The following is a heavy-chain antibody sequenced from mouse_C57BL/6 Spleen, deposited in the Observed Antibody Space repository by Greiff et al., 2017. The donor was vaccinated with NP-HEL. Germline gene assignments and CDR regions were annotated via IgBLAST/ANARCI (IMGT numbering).Heavy chain of an antibody. D-gene: IGHD1-1*01. Sequence: QVQLKQPGAELVKPGASVKMSCKASGYTFTSYWITWVKQRPGQGLEWIGDIYPGSGSTNYNEKFKSKATLTVDTSSSTAYMQLSSLTSEDSAVYFCAREGIRYGSRYAMDYWGQGTSVTVSS. J-gene: IGHJ4*01. V-gene: IGHV1-55*01. CDR2: IYPGSGST. CDR3: AREGIRYGSRYAMDY. CDR1: GYTFTSYW.